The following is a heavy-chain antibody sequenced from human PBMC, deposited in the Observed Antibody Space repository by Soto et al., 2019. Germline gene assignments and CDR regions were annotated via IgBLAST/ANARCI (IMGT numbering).Heavy chain of an antibody. D-gene: IGHD2-21*02. CDR2: ISADGAGT. V-gene: IGHV3-23*01. Sequence: EVQLLESGGGLVQPGGSLRLSYTASEFTFSNYAMSWVRQAPGKGLEWVSGISADGAGTYYAASVKGRFTISRNNSNNTLYVQMDRLRAEDTAVYYCAKCVVLLTTSGGWCNWFDPWGQGTLVTVSS. CDR1: EFTFSNYA. J-gene: IGHJ5*02. CDR3: AKCVVLLTTSGGWCNWFDP.